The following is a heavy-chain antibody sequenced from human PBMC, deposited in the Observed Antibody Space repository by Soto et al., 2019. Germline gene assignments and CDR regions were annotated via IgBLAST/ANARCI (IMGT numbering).Heavy chain of an antibody. CDR1: GGSISSYY. CDR2: IYYSGST. D-gene: IGHD5-18*01. V-gene: IGHV4-59*01. J-gene: IGHJ4*02. CDR3: ARVPRGYSYGYPYYFDY. Sequence: SETLSLTCTVSGGSISSYYWSWIRQPPGKGLEWIGYIYYSGSTNYNPSLKSRVAISVDTSKNQFSLKLSSVTAADTAVYYCARVPRGYSYGYPYYFDYWGQGTLVTVSS.